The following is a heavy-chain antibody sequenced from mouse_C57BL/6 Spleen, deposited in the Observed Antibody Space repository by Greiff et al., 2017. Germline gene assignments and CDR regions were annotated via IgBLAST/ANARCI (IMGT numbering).Heavy chain of an antibody. J-gene: IGHJ2*01. CDR3: ARDDYLFDY. CDR2: INPSSGYT. D-gene: IGHD2-4*01. CDR1: GYTFTSYT. V-gene: IGHV1-4*01. Sequence: VHLVESGAELARPGASVKMSCKASGYTFTSYTMHWVKQRPGQGLEWIGYINPSSGYTKYNQKFKDKATLTADKSSSTAYMQLSSLTSEDFAVYYCARDDYLFDYWGQGTTLTVSS.